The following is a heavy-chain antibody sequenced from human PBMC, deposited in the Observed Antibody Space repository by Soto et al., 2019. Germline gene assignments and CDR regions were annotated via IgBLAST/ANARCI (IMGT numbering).Heavy chain of an antibody. CDR1: GGSFSSYA. D-gene: IGHD2-15*01. J-gene: IGHJ4*02. Sequence: VKVSCEXCGGSFSSYANSWVRQAPGQGLEWMGGIIPIFGTANYAQKFQGRVTITADESTSTAYMELSSLRSEHTAVYYCAAEDFPYFDYWGQGTLVTVSS. CDR2: IIPIFGTA. V-gene: IGHV1-69*13. CDR3: AAEDFPYFDY.